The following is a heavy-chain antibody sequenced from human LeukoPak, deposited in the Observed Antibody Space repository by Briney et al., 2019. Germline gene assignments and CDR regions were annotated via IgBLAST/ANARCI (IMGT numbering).Heavy chain of an antibody. Sequence: RASVKVSCKASGYTFSSYGMNWVRQAPGQGLEWMGGINTNTGNPTYAQGFTGRFVFSLDTSVSTSYLQISSLKAEDTAVYYCASRDHSGSYQISPGDFDYWGQGTLVTVSS. CDR2: INTNTGNP. J-gene: IGHJ4*02. D-gene: IGHD1-26*01. CDR1: GYTFSSYG. V-gene: IGHV7-4-1*02. CDR3: ASRDHSGSYQISPGDFDY.